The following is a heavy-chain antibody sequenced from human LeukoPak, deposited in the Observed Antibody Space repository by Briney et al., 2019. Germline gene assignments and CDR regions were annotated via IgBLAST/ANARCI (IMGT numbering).Heavy chain of an antibody. CDR3: ARDWVAAAGPYYYYYGMDV. Sequence: ASVKVSCKASGYTFTGYYMHWVRQAPGQGLEWMGWINPNSGATNYAQKFQGRVTMTRDTSISTAYMELSRLRSDDTAVYYCARDWVAAAGPYYYYYGMDVWGQGTTVTVSS. CDR1: GYTFTGYY. J-gene: IGHJ6*02. D-gene: IGHD6-13*01. V-gene: IGHV1-2*02. CDR2: INPNSGAT.